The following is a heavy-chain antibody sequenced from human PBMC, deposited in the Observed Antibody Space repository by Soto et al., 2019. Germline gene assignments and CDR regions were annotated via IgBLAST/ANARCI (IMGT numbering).Heavy chain of an antibody. J-gene: IGHJ4*02. D-gene: IGHD5-12*01. V-gene: IGHV1-69*13. CDR2: IIPIFGTA. Sequence: GASVKVSCKASGGTFSSYAISWVRQAPGQGLEWMGGIIPIFGTANYAQKFQGRVTITADESTSTAYMELSSLRSEDTAVYYCARGLAEWLREHYFDYWGQGTLVTVSS. CDR3: ARGLAEWLREHYFDY. CDR1: GGTFSSYA.